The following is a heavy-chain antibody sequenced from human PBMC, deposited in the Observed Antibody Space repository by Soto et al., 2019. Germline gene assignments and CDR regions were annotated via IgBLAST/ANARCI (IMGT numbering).Heavy chain of an antibody. V-gene: IGHV1-69*05. J-gene: IGHJ4*02. D-gene: IGHD3-22*01. CDR1: GGTFSSYA. Sequence: SVKVSCKASGGTFSSYAISWVRQAPGQGLEWMGGIIPIFGSTNYAQKLQGRVSMTRDRSTSTVHMELSSLRSDDTAMYYCAREYGNYDSSGYYAYWGQGTLVTVSS. CDR3: AREYGNYDSSGYYAY. CDR2: IIPIFGST.